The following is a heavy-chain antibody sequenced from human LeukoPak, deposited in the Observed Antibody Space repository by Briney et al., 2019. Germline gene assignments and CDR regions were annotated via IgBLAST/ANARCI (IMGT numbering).Heavy chain of an antibody. Sequence: GGSLRLSCAASGFTFSSYAMHWVRQAPGKGLEWVAVISYDGSNKYYADSVKGRFTISRDNSKNTLYLQMNSLRAEDTAVYYCAKDIIVGADRFDYWGQGTLVTVSS. CDR2: ISYDGSNK. CDR1: GFTFSSYA. J-gene: IGHJ4*02. V-gene: IGHV3-30-3*01. D-gene: IGHD1-26*01. CDR3: AKDIIVGADRFDY.